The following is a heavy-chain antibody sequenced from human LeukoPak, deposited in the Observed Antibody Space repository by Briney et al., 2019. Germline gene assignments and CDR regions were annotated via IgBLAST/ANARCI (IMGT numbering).Heavy chain of an antibody. CDR1: GYTFTTYG. CDR3: ARDQRPPSYYFDY. J-gene: IGHJ4*02. V-gene: IGHV1-18*01. Sequence: ASVKVSCKASGYTFTTYGITWVRQAPGQGPEWMGWISTYNGNTNYAQKLQGRVTMTTDTSTGTAYMELRSLRSDDTAVYYCARDQRPPSYYFDYWGQGTLVTVSS. D-gene: IGHD5-24*01. CDR2: ISTYNGNT.